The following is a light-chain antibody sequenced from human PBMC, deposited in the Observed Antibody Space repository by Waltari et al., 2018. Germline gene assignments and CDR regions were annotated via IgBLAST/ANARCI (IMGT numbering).Light chain of an antibody. CDR2: GAS. V-gene: IGKV3-20*01. CDR3: QQYGSSPPWT. Sequence: EIVLTQSPGTLSLSPGERASFSCRASLSVSSNYLAWYQQKPGQAPRLLIYGASSRATGIPDRFSGSGSGTDFTLTISRLEPEDFAVYYCQQYGSSPPWTFGQGTKVEIK. J-gene: IGKJ1*01. CDR1: LSVSSNY.